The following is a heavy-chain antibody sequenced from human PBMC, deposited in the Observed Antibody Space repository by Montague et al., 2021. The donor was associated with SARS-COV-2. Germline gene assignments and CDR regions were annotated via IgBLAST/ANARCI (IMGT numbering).Heavy chain of an antibody. CDR2: IYSGGST. D-gene: IGHD6-13*01. V-gene: IGHV3-66*01. CDR3: ARDTPKQLNYYYGMDV. CDR1: GFTASSNY. J-gene: IGHJ6*02. Sequence: SLRLSCAASGFTASSNYMSWVRQAPGKGLEWVSDIYSGGSTYYADSVKGRFTISRDNSKNTVYLQMNSLRAEDTAVYYCARDTPKQLNYYYGMDVWGQGTTVTVSS.